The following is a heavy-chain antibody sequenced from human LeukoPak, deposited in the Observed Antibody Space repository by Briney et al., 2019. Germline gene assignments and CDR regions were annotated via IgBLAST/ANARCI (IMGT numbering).Heavy chain of an antibody. J-gene: IGHJ5*02. CDR1: GGPISSGGYS. D-gene: IGHD3-10*01. V-gene: IGHV4-30-2*01. CDR3: ARDQGNTMVRGVPSWFDP. Sequence: SETLSLTCAVSGGPISSGGYSWTWIRQPPGKGLEWIGYIYHSGITYYHPSLKSRVTISVDRSKNQFSLELSSVTAADTAVYYCARDQGNTMVRGVPSWFDPWGQGTLVTVSS. CDR2: IYHSGIT.